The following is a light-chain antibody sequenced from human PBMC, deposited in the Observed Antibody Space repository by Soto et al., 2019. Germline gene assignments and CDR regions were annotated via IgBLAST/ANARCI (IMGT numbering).Light chain of an antibody. V-gene: IGKV2-30*02. CDR1: QSLIHSDGNTY. CDR2: KVS. J-gene: IGKJ1*01. CDR3: MQGTHWPWT. Sequence: DVVMTQSPLSLPVTLGQPASISCRSSQSLIHSDGNTYLNWFQQRPGQSPRRLIYKVSDRDSGVXDXFSGSGSGTDFTLKISRVEAEDVGLYYCMQGTHWPWTFGQGTEVEIK.